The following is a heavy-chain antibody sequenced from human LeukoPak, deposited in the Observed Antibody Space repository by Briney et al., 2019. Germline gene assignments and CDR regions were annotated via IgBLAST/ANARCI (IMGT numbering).Heavy chain of an antibody. J-gene: IGHJ3*01. CDR1: GFTFSSFW. V-gene: IGHV3-74*01. CDR2: INSDGTTT. D-gene: IGHD1-1*01. Sequence: QPGGSLRLSCAASGFTFSSFWMHWVRQVPGEGLEWVSRINSDGTTTDNADSVKDRFTISRDNAKKTLYLQMNSLRAEDTALYYCTTLLEDDGFDVWGQGTMVTVSS. CDR3: TTLLEDDGFDV.